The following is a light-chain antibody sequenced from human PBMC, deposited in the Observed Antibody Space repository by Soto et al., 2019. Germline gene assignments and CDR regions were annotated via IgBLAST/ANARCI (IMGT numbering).Light chain of an antibody. J-gene: IGLJ1*01. V-gene: IGLV2-14*03. CDR3: SSYTSSNTYV. CDR1: SSDVGSYNY. Sequence: QSALTQPASVSGSPGQSITISCTGTSSDVGSYNYVSWYQHHPGKVPQLMIYDVSNRPSGVSNRFSGTKSGNTASLTISGLQAEDEADYYCSSYTSSNTYVFGTGTKVTDL. CDR2: DVS.